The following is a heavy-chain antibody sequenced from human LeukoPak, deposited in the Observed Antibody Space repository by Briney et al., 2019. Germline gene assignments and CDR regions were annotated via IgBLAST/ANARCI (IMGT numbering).Heavy chain of an antibody. D-gene: IGHD3-10*01. CDR1: GFTFSSKS. V-gene: IGHV3-30-3*01. Sequence: PGGSLRLSCVASGFTFSSKSLHWVRQPPGRGLEWVSFISSDGSRKYYGDFVEGRFTVSRDNSMHTLYLQADTLRAEDTAMYYCAKGDGSGSFLIDYWGQGTLVTVSS. CDR2: ISSDGSRK. CDR3: AKGDGSGSFLIDY. J-gene: IGHJ4*02.